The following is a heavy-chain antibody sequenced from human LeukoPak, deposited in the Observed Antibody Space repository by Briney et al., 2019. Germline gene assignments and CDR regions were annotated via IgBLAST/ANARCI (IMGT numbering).Heavy chain of an antibody. J-gene: IGHJ4*02. CDR1: GHTSTTYA. V-gene: IGHV1-46*01. Sequence: GASVKVSCKASGHTSTTYAIHWVRQAPGQGLEWMGIINPSGGSTSYAQKFQGRVTMTRDTSTSTVYMELSSLRSEDTAVYYCARDQDGYANFDYWGQGTLVTVSS. D-gene: IGHD5-24*01. CDR2: INPSGGST. CDR3: ARDQDGYANFDY.